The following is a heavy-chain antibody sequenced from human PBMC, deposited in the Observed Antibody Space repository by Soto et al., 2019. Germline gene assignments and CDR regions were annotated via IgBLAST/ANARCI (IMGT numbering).Heavy chain of an antibody. CDR3: ARNGDSSDYRGWFDP. J-gene: IGHJ5*02. Sequence: GGSLRLSCAASGFTFSDYYMSWIRQAPGKGLEWVSYISSSGSTIYYADSVKGRFTISRDNSKNTLYLQMNSLRAEDTAVYYCARNGDSSDYRGWFDPWGQGTLVTVSS. CDR2: ISSSGSTI. D-gene: IGHD3-22*01. CDR1: GFTFSDYY. V-gene: IGHV3-11*04.